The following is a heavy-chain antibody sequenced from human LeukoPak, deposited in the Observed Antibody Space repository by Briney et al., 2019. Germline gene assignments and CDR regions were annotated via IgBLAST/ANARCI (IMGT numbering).Heavy chain of an antibody. V-gene: IGHV4-39*07. CDR3: ARVSGGDCYSLDY. J-gene: IGHJ4*02. CDR2: IYYSGST. CDR1: GGSISSSSYY. D-gene: IGHD2-21*02. Sequence: PSETLSLTCTVSGGSISSSSYYWGWIRQPPGKGLEWIGSIYYSGSTYYNPSLKSRVTISVDTSKNQFSLKLSSVTAADTAAYYCARVSGGDCYSLDYWGQGTLVTVSS.